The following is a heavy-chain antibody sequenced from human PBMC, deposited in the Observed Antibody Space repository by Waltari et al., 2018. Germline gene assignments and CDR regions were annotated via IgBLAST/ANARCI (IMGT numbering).Heavy chain of an antibody. CDR2: MNPNIGNT. D-gene: IGHD5-18*01. V-gene: IGHV1-8*01. Sequence: QVQLVQSGAEVKKPGASVKVSCTASGYTFTSYDINWVRQATGPGLEWMGWMNPNIGNTGYAQKFQGRVTMTRNTSISTAYMELSSLRSEDTAVYYCARGRRNGYSYGYRRLDYWGQGTLVTVSS. J-gene: IGHJ4*02. CDR1: GYTFTSYD. CDR3: ARGRRNGYSYGYRRLDY.